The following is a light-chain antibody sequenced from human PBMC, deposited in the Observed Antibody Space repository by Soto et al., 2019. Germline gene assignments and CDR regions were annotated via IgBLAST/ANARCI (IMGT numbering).Light chain of an antibody. V-gene: IGLV2-14*03. J-gene: IGLJ1*01. CDR1: SSDIGSYNH. CDR3: SSYTNINTRACV. CDR2: AVS. Sequence: QSALTQPASVSGSPGQSITISCSGTSSDIGSYNHVAWYQQFPGKSPTLMIYAVSDRPPGVSNRFSGSKSGNTASLTISGLQAEDEAEYYCSSYTNINTRACVFGTGTKLTVL.